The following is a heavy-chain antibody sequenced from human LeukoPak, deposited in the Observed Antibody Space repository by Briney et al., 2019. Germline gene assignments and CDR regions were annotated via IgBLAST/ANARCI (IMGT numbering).Heavy chain of an antibody. D-gene: IGHD1-26*01. CDR1: GGSISSYY. CDR2: IYYSGST. CDR3: ASSSGSYTGSFDY. Sequence: SETLSLTCTVSGGSISSYYWSWIRQPPGKGLEWIGYIYYSGSTSYNPSLKSRVTISVDTSKNQFSLKLSSVTAADTAVYYCASSSGSYTGSFDYWGQGTLVTVSS. J-gene: IGHJ4*02. V-gene: IGHV4-59*08.